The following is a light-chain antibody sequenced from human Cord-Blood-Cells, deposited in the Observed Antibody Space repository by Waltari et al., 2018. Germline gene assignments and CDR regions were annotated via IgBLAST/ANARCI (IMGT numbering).Light chain of an antibody. Sequence: QSALTQPASVSGSPGTSTTISCPGTSSAVGGYNYVSWYQQHPGKAPKLMIYDVSNRPSGVSNRFSGSKSGNTASLTISGLQAEDEADYYCSSYTSSSTLVFGGGTKLTVL. J-gene: IGLJ2*01. CDR1: SSAVGGYNY. CDR2: DVS. CDR3: SSYTSSSTLV. V-gene: IGLV2-14*01.